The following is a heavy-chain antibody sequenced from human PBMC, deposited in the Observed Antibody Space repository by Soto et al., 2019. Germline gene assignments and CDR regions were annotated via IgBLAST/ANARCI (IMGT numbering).Heavy chain of an antibody. CDR1: GFTFSSYW. CDR3: ARESGYCSGGSCYSGNFDY. D-gene: IGHD2-15*01. V-gene: IGHV3-7*01. Sequence: GGSLRLSCVVSGFTFSSYWMSWVRQAPGKGLEWVANINQDGSEKYYVDSVKGRFTISRDNAKNSLYLQMDSLRAEDTAVYYCARESGYCSGGSCYSGNFDYWGQGTLVPSPQ. J-gene: IGHJ4*02. CDR2: INQDGSEK.